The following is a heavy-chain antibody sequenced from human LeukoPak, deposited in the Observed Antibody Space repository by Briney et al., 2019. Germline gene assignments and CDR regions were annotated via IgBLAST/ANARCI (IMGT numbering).Heavy chain of an antibody. D-gene: IGHD3-10*01. CDR3: ATRDQSRTYMVPLDS. CDR1: GVSISSDNW. CDR2: THPSGDT. V-gene: IGHV4-4*02. J-gene: IGHJ4*02. Sequence: SETLSLTCAVYGVSISSDNWWTWVRQSPGKGLEWIGETHPSGDTKYNPSLNGRATMSRDISKNHLSLNLNSVTAADTAMYYCATRDQSRTYMVPLDSWGQGTLVTVSS.